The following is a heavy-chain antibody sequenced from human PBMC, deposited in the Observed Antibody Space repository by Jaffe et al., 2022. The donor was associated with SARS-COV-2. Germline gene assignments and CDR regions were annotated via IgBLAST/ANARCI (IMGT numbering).Heavy chain of an antibody. V-gene: IGHV3-48*02. CDR3: VRISYNYVLYYFDF. CDR1: GFTFSKYS. D-gene: IGHD5-18*01. Sequence: EVQLVESGGGLVQPGGSLRLSCAASGFTFSKYSMNWVRQAPGKGLEWVSYISSDSTNIHYADSVKGRFTISRDNAKNSLYLQMNSLSDEDTAIYYCVRISYNYVLYYFDFWGQGTLVTVSS. CDR2: ISSDSTNI. J-gene: IGHJ4*02.